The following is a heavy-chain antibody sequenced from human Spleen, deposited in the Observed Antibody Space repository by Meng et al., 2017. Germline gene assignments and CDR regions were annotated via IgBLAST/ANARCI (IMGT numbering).Heavy chain of an antibody. CDR1: GYTFTSYY. CDR2: LNPSVGST. CDR3: ARETWSGVRWFDP. Sequence: QVQLGQSGAELKKPGASGKVSCKASGYTFTSYYMHWVRQAPGQGLEWMGILNPSVGSTTYAQKFEGRVTMTRDTSTSTVYLEVSSLTSEDTAVYYCARETWSGVRWFDPWGQGTLVTVSS. V-gene: IGHV1-46*01. D-gene: IGHD2-15*01. J-gene: IGHJ5*02.